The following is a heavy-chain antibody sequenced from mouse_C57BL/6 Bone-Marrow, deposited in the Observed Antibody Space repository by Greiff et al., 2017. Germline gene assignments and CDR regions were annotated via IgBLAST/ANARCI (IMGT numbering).Heavy chain of an antibody. Sequence: EVQLQQSGPELVRPGASVKMSCKASGYTFTDYYMNWVKQSHGKSLEWIGVINPYNGGTSYNQKFKGKATLTVDKSSSTAYMELNSLTSEDSAVYYCARGYYGSSSWFAYWGQGTLVTVSA. CDR3: ARGYYGSSSWFAY. CDR1: GYTFTDYY. D-gene: IGHD1-1*01. V-gene: IGHV1-19*01. J-gene: IGHJ3*01. CDR2: INPYNGGT.